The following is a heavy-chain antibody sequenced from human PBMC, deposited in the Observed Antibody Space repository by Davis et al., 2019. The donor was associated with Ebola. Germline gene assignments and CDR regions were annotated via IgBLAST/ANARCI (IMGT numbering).Heavy chain of an antibody. Sequence: SETLSPTCTLSAASISSYYWSWIRQPPGKGLEWIGYIYYSVSTNYNPSLKSRVTISVDTSKNQFSLKLSSVTAADTAVYYCVRVDYQGWFDPWGQGTLVTVSS. CDR3: VRVDYQGWFDP. V-gene: IGHV4-59*01. D-gene: IGHD4/OR15-4a*01. J-gene: IGHJ5*02. CDR1: AASISSYY. CDR2: IYYSVST.